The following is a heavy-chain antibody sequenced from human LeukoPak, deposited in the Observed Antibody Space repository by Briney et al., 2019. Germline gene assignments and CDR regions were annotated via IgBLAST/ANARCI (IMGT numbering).Heavy chain of an antibody. CDR1: GFTFNAYS. D-gene: IGHD2-8*02. CDR3: ARGRGYCTGVSCDIDY. CDR2: IISRGDTT. V-gene: IGHV3-48*04. J-gene: IGHJ4*02. Sequence: GGSLRLSCAASGFTFNAYSMNWVRQAPGKGLEWVSNIISRGDTTHYAASVKGQFTISRDNDKHSVFLHLNSLRGDDTTVYYCARGRGYCTGVSCDIDYWGQGTLVTVSS.